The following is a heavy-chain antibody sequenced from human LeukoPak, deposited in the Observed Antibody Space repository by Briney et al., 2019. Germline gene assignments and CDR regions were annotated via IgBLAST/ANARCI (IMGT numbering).Heavy chain of an antibody. CDR1: GGSMSSDTYF. V-gene: IGHV4-61*02. CDR2: MYTSGTT. Sequence: SETLSLTCTVSGGSMSSDTYFWSWIRQPAGKGLEWIGRMYTSGTTNYNPSLKSRVTMSVDTSKSQFSLRLSSVTAADTAVYYCARGLHTINFDYWGQGTLVTVSS. D-gene: IGHD4-11*01. J-gene: IGHJ4*02. CDR3: ARGLHTINFDY.